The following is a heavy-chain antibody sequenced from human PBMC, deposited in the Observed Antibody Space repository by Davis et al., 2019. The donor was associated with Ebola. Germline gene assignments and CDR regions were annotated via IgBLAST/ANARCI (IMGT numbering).Heavy chain of an antibody. Sequence: MPAGSLRLSCAVYGGSFSGYYWSWIRQPPGKGLEWIGEINHSGSTNYNPSLKSRVTISVDTSKNQFSLKLSSVTAADTAVYYCAREEGYCSGGSCYSGYFDYWGQGTLVTVSS. CDR1: GGSFSGYY. CDR2: INHSGST. D-gene: IGHD2-15*01. V-gene: IGHV4-34*01. J-gene: IGHJ4*02. CDR3: AREEGYCSGGSCYSGYFDY.